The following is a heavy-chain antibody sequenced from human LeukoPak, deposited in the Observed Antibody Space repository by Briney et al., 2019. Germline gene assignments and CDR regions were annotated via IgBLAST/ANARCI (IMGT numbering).Heavy chain of an antibody. Sequence: GGSLRLSCAASGFKFSAYGMHWVRQAPGKGLEWVAVISKDGSNEFYADSVKGRFTISRDNAKNSLYLQMNSLRAEDTAVYYCARDLGYYGSGSYSDYWGQGTLVTVSS. J-gene: IGHJ4*02. D-gene: IGHD3-10*01. CDR3: ARDLGYYGSGSYSDY. CDR2: ISKDGSNE. CDR1: GFKFSAYG. V-gene: IGHV3-30*03.